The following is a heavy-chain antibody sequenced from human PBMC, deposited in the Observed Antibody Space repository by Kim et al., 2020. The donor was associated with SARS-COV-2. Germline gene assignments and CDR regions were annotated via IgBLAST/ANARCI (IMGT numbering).Heavy chain of an antibody. CDR2: INHSGST. D-gene: IGHD3-10*01. Sequence: SETLSLTCAVYGGSFSGYYWSWIRQPPGKGLEWIGEINHSGSTNYNPSLKSRVTISVDTSKNQFSLKLSSATAADTAVYYCARASYYYGTGGYLGDYWGQGTLVTVSS. V-gene: IGHV4-34*01. J-gene: IGHJ4*02. CDR1: GGSFSGYY. CDR3: ARASYYYGTGGYLGDY.